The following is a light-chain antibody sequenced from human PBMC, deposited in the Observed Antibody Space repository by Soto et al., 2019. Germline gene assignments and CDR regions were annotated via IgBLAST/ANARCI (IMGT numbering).Light chain of an antibody. Sequence: QAVVTQPPSVSGAPGQRVTISCTGSSSNIGAGSHVHWYQQLPGTAPKLLIYGDNNRPSGVPDRFSGSKSGTSASLAITGLQAEDEADYYCQSYDSSLSAYVVFGGGTKVTVL. J-gene: IGLJ2*01. V-gene: IGLV1-40*01. CDR1: SSNIGAGSH. CDR3: QSYDSSLSAYVV. CDR2: GDN.